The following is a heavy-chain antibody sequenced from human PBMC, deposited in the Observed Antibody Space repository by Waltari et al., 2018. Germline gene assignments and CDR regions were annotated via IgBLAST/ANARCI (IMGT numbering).Heavy chain of an antibody. V-gene: IGHV1-69-2*01. Sequence: GAEVKKPGATVKISCKASGYTFTDYYMHWVQQAPGKGLEWMGRVDPEDGETIYAEKFQGRVTITADTSTDTAYMELSSLRSEDTAVYYCATDPFFIAAAGTDYWGQGTLVTVSS. CDR1: GYTFTDYY. J-gene: IGHJ4*02. CDR2: VDPEDGET. D-gene: IGHD6-13*01. CDR3: ATDPFFIAAAGTDY.